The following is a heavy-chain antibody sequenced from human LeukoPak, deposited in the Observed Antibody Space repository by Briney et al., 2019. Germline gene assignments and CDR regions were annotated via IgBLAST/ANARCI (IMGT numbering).Heavy chain of an antibody. CDR2: INSDGSST. J-gene: IGHJ4*02. CDR3: ARTSYGSGSYPFDY. Sequence: PGGSLRLSCAASGFTFSSYWMHWVRQAPGKGLVWVSRINSDGSSTTYADSVKGRFTISRDNAKNSLYLQMNSLRAEDTALYYCARTSYGSGSYPFDYWGQGTLVTVSS. D-gene: IGHD3-10*01. CDR1: GFTFSSYW. V-gene: IGHV3-74*01.